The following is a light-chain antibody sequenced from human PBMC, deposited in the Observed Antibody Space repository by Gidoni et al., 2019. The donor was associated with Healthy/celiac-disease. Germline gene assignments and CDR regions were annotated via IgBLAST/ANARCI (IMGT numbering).Light chain of an antibody. V-gene: IGKV3-11*01. J-gene: IGKJ2*01. Sequence: EIVLTQSTATLSLSPGERATLSCRASQSVSSYLAWYQQKPGQAPRLLIYDASNRATGIPARFIGSGSGTDFTLTISSLAPEDFAVYYCQQRSNWPPGYTFGQGTKLEIK. CDR3: QQRSNWPPGYT. CDR2: DAS. CDR1: QSVSSY.